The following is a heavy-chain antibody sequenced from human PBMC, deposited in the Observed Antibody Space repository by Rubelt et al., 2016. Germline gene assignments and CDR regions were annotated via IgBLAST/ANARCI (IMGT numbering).Heavy chain of an antibody. CDR3: ARDVGRWTGTTYYYYGMDV. CDR2: SIPIFGTA. Sequence: QVQLVQSGAEVKKPGSSVKVSCKASGGTFSSYAIRWVRQAPGQGLEWMGGSIPIFGTATYAQKFQGRGTITADESTSTAYMELSSLRSEDTAVYYCARDVGRWTGTTYYYYGMDVWGQGTTVTVSS. V-gene: IGHV1-69*01. J-gene: IGHJ6*02. D-gene: IGHD1-7*01. CDR1: GGTFSSYA.